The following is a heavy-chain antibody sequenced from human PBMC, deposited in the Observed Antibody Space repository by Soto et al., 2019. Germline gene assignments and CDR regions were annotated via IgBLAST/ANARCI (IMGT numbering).Heavy chain of an antibody. J-gene: IGHJ4*02. D-gene: IGHD3-10*01. CDR2: IYYSGST. V-gene: IGHV4-59*01. CDR1: GGSISSYY. Sequence: QVQLQESGPGLVKPSETLSLTCTVSGGSISSYYWSWIRQPPGKGLEWIGYIYYSGSTNYNPSLKSRVTTSVDTSKNQFSLKLSSVTAADTAVYYCATWYGSGSYYVDYWGQGTLVTVSS. CDR3: ATWYGSGSYYVDY.